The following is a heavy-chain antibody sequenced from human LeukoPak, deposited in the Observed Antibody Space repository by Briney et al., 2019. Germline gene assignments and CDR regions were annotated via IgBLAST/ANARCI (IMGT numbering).Heavy chain of an antibody. Sequence: RSGGSLRLSCAASGFTFSAYSMNWVRQAPGKGLEWVSYVSRSSTTIDYAGSVKGRFTISRDNAKNSLYLQMNSLRAEDTAVYYCAALSYYDFWSGYYVRDDYWGQGTLVTVSS. V-gene: IGHV3-48*04. CDR3: AALSYYDFWSGYYVRDDY. J-gene: IGHJ4*02. CDR2: VSRSSTTI. D-gene: IGHD3-3*01. CDR1: GFTFSAYS.